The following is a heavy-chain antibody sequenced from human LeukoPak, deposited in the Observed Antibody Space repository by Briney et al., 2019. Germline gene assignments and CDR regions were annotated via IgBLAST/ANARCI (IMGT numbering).Heavy chain of an antibody. Sequence: SETLSLTCAVYGGSFSGYYWSWIRQPPGKGLEWIGEINHSGSTNYNPSLKSRVTISVDTSKNQFSLKLSSVTAADTAVYYCARGRYSSGWYGEYYFDYWGQGTLVTVSS. CDR3: ARGRYSSGWYGEYYFDY. V-gene: IGHV4-34*01. CDR1: GGSFSGYY. J-gene: IGHJ4*02. D-gene: IGHD6-19*01. CDR2: INHSGST.